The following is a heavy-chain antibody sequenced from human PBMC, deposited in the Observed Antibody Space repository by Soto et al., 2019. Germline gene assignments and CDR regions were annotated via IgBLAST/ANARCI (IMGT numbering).Heavy chain of an antibody. D-gene: IGHD3-22*01. V-gene: IGHV3-30*03. J-gene: IGHJ3*02. CDR2: ISYDGSNK. CDR1: GFTFSSYG. Sequence: QVQLVESGGGVVQPGRSLRLSCAASGFTFSSYGMHWVRQAPGKGLEWVAVISYDGSNKYYADSVKGRFTISRDNSKNTLYLQMNRLRAEDTAVYYGSVVSHPDDAFDSWGQGTMVTVSS. CDR3: SVVSHPDDAFDS.